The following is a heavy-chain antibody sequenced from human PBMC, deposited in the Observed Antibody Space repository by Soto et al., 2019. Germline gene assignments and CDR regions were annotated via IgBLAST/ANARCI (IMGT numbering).Heavy chain of an antibody. CDR3: GIRLGPPVSACLLNRVSDL. Sequence: APGKGLEWVANIKQDGSEKYYVDSVKGRFTISRDNAKNSLYLQMNSLRAEDTVQDDCGIRLGPPVSACLLNRVSDL. V-gene: IGHV3-7*03. CDR2: IKQDGSEK. J-gene: IGHJ2*01. D-gene: IGHD1-1*01.